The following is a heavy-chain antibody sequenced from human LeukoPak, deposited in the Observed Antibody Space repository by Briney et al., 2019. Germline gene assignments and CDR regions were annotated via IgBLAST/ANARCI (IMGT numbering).Heavy chain of an antibody. J-gene: IGHJ3*02. V-gene: IGHV3-21*01. CDR3: ARINWGLKAFDI. CDR1: GFSFSSYS. Sequence: PGGSLRLSCAASGFSFSSYSMNWVRQAPGKGLEWVSSISSSSSYIYYADSVKGRFTISRVNAKNSLYLQMKSLRAEDTAVYYCARINWGLKAFDIWGQGTMVTVSS. D-gene: IGHD7-27*01. CDR2: ISSSSSYI.